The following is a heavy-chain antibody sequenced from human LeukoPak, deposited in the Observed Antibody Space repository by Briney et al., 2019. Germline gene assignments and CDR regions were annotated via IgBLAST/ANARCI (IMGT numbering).Heavy chain of an antibody. Sequence: SETLSLTCTVSGGSISSGGYYWSWIRQHPGKGLEWTGYIYYSGSTYYNPSLKRRVTISVDTSKNQFSLKLSSVTAADTAVYYCARGLSGYNPWYFDLWGRGTLVTVSS. CDR3: ARGLSGYNPWYFDL. CDR1: GGSISSGGYY. V-gene: IGHV4-31*03. CDR2: IYYSGST. J-gene: IGHJ2*01. D-gene: IGHD5-24*01.